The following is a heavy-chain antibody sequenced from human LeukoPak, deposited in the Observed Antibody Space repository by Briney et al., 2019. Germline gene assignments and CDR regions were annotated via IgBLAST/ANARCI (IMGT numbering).Heavy chain of an antibody. CDR2: IYYSGST. V-gene: IGHV4-59*08. CDR1: GGSISSYC. J-gene: IGHJ3*02. D-gene: IGHD5-24*01. Sequence: SETLSLTCTVSGGSISSYCWSWIRQPPGKGLEWIGYIYYSGSTNYNPSLKSRVTISVDTSKNQFSLKLSSVTAADTAVYYCTRGGHGAFDIWGQGTMVTVSS. CDR3: TRGGHGAFDI.